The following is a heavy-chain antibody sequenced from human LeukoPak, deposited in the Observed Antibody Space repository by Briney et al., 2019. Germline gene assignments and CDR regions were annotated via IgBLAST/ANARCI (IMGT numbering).Heavy chain of an antibody. V-gene: IGHV3-20*04. D-gene: IGHD6-19*01. J-gene: IGHJ5*02. CDR1: GFTFDDYG. Sequence: PGGSLRLSCAASGFTFDDYGMSWVRQAPGKGLEWVSGINWNGGSTGYADSVKGRFTISRDNAKNSLYLQMNSLRAEDTALYYCASAYSSGWYWGSWGQGTLVTVSS. CDR2: INWNGGST. CDR3: ASAYSSGWYWGS.